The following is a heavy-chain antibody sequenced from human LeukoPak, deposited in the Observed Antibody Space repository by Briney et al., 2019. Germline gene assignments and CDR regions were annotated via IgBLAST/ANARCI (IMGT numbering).Heavy chain of an antibody. D-gene: IGHD3-3*01. V-gene: IGHV1-2*02. CDR2: IDPNSGGT. CDR1: GYTFTGHY. CDR3: ARSYDFWSGPPFDP. J-gene: IGHJ5*02. Sequence: ASVKVSCKASGYTFTGHYMHWVRQAPGQGLEWMGWIDPNSGGTKYAQKFQGRVTLTRDTSISTAYMELSRLRCDDTAVYYCARSYDFWSGPPFDPWGQGTLVTVSS.